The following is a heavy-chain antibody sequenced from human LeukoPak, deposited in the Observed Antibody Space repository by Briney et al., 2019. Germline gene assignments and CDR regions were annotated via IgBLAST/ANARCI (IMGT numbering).Heavy chain of an antibody. CDR3: AREPAYYYDSSGDLDP. Sequence: PSQTLSLTCTVSGGSISSGSYYWSWIRQPAGKGLEWIGRIYTSGSTNYNPSLKSRVTISVDTSKNQFSLKLSSVTAADTAVYYCAREPAYYYDSSGDLDPWGQGTLVTVSS. D-gene: IGHD3-22*01. CDR2: IYTSGST. J-gene: IGHJ5*02. CDR1: GGSISSGSYY. V-gene: IGHV4-61*02.